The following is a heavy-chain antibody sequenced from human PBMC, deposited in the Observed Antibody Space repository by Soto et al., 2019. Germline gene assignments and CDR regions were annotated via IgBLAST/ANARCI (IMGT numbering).Heavy chain of an antibody. J-gene: IGHJ4*02. V-gene: IGHV4-34*01. Sequence: SETLSLTCAVYGGSFSGYYWSWIRQPPGKGLEWIGEINHSGSTNYNPSLKSRVTISVGTSKNQFSLKLSSVTAADTAVYYCASYGSGSQDYWGQGTLVTVSS. CDR2: INHSGST. CDR1: GGSFSGYY. CDR3: ASYGSGSQDY. D-gene: IGHD3-10*01.